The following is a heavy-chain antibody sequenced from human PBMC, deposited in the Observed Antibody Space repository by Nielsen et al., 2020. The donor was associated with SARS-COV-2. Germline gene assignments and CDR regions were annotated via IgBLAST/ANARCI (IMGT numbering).Heavy chain of an antibody. CDR3: AKDEVYSSGWSEYWYFDL. Sequence: GESLKISCAASGFTFSSYAMSWVRQAPGKGLEWVSVIYSGGSSTYYADSVKGRFTISRDNSKNTLYLQMNSLRAEDTAVYYCAKDEVYSSGWSEYWYFDLWGRGTLVTVSS. J-gene: IGHJ2*01. CDR2: IYSGGSST. CDR1: GFTFSSYA. D-gene: IGHD6-19*01. V-gene: IGHV3-23*03.